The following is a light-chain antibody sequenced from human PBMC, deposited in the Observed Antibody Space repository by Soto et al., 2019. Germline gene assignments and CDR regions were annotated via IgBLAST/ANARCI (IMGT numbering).Light chain of an antibody. V-gene: IGKV3-11*01. CDR1: QNIGTS. J-gene: IGKJ5*01. CDR3: QQRSFWPIT. Sequence: DIILSQSPATLSLSPWVRATLSCRAGQNIGTSLVWSQQKPGQSPRLLIYDASHRATGVPARFSGSGSGTDFTLTISSLEPEDFAVYYCQQRSFWPITFGQGTRLEIK. CDR2: DAS.